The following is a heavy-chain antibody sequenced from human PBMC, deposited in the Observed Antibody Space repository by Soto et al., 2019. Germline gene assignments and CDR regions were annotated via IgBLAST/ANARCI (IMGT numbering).Heavy chain of an antibody. CDR3: ARGYRQSGYSSSWVFDY. D-gene: IGHD6-13*01. J-gene: IGHJ4*02. Sequence: QVQLRESGPGLVKPSQTLSLTCTVSGGSINSGGYYWTWIRQHPGKGLEWIGYMYYSGSTDYTPFLRSRVSISADPSENHFYRKLSSVTAADTAVYFCARGYRQSGYSSSWVFDYWGQGTLGNVSS. CDR1: GGSINSGGYY. V-gene: IGHV4-31*03. CDR2: MYYSGST.